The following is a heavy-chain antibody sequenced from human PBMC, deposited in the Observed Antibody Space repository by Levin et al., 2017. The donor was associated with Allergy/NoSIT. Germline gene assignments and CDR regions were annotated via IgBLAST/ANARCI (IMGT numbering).Heavy chain of an antibody. CDR3: ARGLIPVDFAFDI. V-gene: IGHV4-59*02. D-gene: IGHD3-3*01. CDR2: ISYTGST. CDR1: GVSVSDYY. Sequence: SETLSLTCTVSGVSVSDYYWSWIRQAPGRGLEWIGYISYTGSTHFNPSLKSPAFISVDKTKNQLSLNLRFVTAADTAVYFCARGLIPVDFAFDIWGPGTLLTVSS. J-gene: IGHJ3*02.